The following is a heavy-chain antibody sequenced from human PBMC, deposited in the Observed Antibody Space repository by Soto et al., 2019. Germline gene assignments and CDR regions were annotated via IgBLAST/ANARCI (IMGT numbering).Heavy chain of an antibody. D-gene: IGHD1-7*01. V-gene: IGHV1-46*01. CDR2: IQPSSGST. CDR3: TRGSNLPYDLDV. J-gene: IGHJ6*02. Sequence: ASVKVSCKASGGTFSSYTISWVRQAPGQGLEWMGIIQPSSGSTTYAQKFQGRVTMTRDTSTSTVYMELSSLRSEDTAIYYCTRGSNLPYDLDVWGQGTTVTVSS. CDR1: GGTFSSYT.